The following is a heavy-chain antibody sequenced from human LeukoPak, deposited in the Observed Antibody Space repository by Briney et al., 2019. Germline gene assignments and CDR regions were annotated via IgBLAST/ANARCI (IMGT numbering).Heavy chain of an antibody. V-gene: IGHV4-61*02. CDR2: IYTSGST. CDR1: GGSISSSSYY. J-gene: IGHJ5*02. Sequence: PSETLSLTCTVSGGSISSSSYYWSWIRQPAGKGLEWIGRIYTSGSTNYNPSLKSRVTMSVDTSKNQFSLKLSSVTAADTAVYYCARDLGGYCSSTSCHDNWFDPWGQGTLVTVSS. D-gene: IGHD2-2*01. CDR3: ARDLGGYCSSTSCHDNWFDP.